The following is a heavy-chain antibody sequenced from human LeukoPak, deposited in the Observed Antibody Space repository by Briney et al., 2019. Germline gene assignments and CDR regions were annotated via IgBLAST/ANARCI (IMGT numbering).Heavy chain of an antibody. CDR3: ATNRPLDY. CDR2: ISYDGSNK. D-gene: IGHD2/OR15-2a*01. Sequence: GGSLRLSCAASGFTFSSYGMHWVRQAPGKGLEWVAVISYDGSNKYYADSVKGRFTISRDNSKNTLYLQMNSLRAEDTAVYYCATNRPLDYWGQGTLVTVSS. J-gene: IGHJ4*02. CDR1: GFTFSSYG. V-gene: IGHV3-30*03.